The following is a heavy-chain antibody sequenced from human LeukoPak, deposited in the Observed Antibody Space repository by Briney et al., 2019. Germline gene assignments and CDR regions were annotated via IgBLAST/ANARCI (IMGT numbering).Heavy chain of an antibody. Sequence: PGGSLRLSRAASGFTFSSNALSWVRQAPGKGLEWVSSVSDSGGSTSYADSVKGRFTISRDNSKSTLYLQINSLRAEDTAVYYCAKSIVGAAGDYHWYFDLWGRGTTVTVSS. J-gene: IGHJ2*01. CDR3: AKSIVGAAGDYHWYFDL. CDR1: GFTFSSNA. CDR2: VSDSGGST. D-gene: IGHD1-26*01. V-gene: IGHV3-23*01.